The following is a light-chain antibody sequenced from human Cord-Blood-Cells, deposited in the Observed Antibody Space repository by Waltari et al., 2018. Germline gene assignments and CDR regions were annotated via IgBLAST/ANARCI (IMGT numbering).Light chain of an antibody. Sequence: QSALTQPASVAGSPGQSITISCTGTSRDVGGYNYVSWYQQHPGKAPKLMIYDVIKRPSGVSNRFSGSKSGNTASLTISGLQAEDEADYYCSSYTSSSLYVFGTGTKVTVL. CDR1: SRDVGGYNY. J-gene: IGLJ1*01. CDR3: SSYTSSSLYV. CDR2: DVI. V-gene: IGLV2-14*01.